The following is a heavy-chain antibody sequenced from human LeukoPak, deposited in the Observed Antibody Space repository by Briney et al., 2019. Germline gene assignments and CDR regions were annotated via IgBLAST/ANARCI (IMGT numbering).Heavy chain of an antibody. CDR2: IYSSGST. D-gene: IGHD3-3*01. Sequence: SQTLSLTCTVSGASISSGSYYWSWIRQPAGKGLEWIGRIYSSGSTNYNPSLKSRVTISVDTSKNQFSLKLRFGTAADTAVYYWAREPSPERGGVAFDIWGQGTMVTVSS. CDR3: AREPSPERGGVAFDI. CDR1: GASISSGSYY. J-gene: IGHJ3*02. V-gene: IGHV4-61*02.